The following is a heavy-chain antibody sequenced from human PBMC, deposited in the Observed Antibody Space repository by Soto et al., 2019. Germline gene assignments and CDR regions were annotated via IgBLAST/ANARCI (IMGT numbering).Heavy chain of an antibody. CDR1: GGSISSSSYY. V-gene: IGHV4-39*07. D-gene: IGHD3-10*01. CDR3: ASRYGSGSYYKGPGYYYYYMDV. CDR2: IYYSGST. Sequence: SETLSLTCTVSGGSISSSSYYWGWIRQPPGKGLEWIGSIYYSGSTYYNPSLKSRVTISVDTSKNQFSLKLSSVTAADTAVYYCASRYGSGSYYKGPGYYYYYMDVWGKGTTVTVSS. J-gene: IGHJ6*03.